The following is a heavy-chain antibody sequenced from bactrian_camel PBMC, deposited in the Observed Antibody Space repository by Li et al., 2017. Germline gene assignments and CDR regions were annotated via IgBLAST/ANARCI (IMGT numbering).Heavy chain of an antibody. Sequence: QLVESGGGSVQAGRSLRLSCASSGSIVSTMCMGWVRQAPGKGLEWVSGINDNGGKTYYADSVKGRFTISRDNAKNTLYLELNTMKTEDTAIYYCARGLGPAFTEYGYWGQGTQVTVS. J-gene: IGHJ4*01. V-gene: IGHV3S1*01. CDR3: ARGLGPAFTEYGY. CDR1: GSIVSTMC. D-gene: IGHD1*01. CDR2: INDNGGKT.